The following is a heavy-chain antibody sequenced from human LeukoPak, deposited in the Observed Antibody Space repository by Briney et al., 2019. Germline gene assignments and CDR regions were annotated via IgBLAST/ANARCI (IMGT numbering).Heavy chain of an antibody. V-gene: IGHV3-23*01. Sequence: GGSLRLSCAASGFTFSSYTMSWVRQAPGKGLEWVSAISGRGGSTYYADSVKGRFTISRDNSKNTLYLQMNILRAEDTAVYYCAKDLSFFGVVIPDAFDIWGQGTMVTVSS. CDR3: AKDLSFFGVVIPDAFDI. CDR2: ISGRGGST. CDR1: GFTFSSYT. J-gene: IGHJ3*02. D-gene: IGHD3-3*01.